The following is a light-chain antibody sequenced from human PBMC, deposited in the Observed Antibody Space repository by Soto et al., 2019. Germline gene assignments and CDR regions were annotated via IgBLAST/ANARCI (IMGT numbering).Light chain of an antibody. CDR3: SSYTLTNTLV. Sequence: QPVLTQPASVSGSPGQSITISCTGTGSDVGAFNYVSWYQHHPGKAPKLVIYDVSNRPSGVSVRFSGSKSGNTASLTISGLQGEDEADYYCSSYTLTNTLVFGGGTKLTVL. CDR2: DVS. J-gene: IGLJ3*02. V-gene: IGLV2-14*03. CDR1: GSDVGAFNY.